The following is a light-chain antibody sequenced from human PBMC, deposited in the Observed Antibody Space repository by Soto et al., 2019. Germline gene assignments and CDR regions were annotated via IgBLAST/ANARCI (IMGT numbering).Light chain of an antibody. J-gene: IGKJ1*01. CDR2: DAS. CDR1: QSVANS. CDR3: LQYGGSLWT. V-gene: IGKV3-20*01. Sequence: VLTQSPGTLSFFPGEGATLLCRASQSVANSLAWVQHQPAQAPRRLLYDASSRATGIPDRFSGSGSGTDFTLTISRLEPEDFAVYYCLQYGGSLWTFGQGTKVDIK.